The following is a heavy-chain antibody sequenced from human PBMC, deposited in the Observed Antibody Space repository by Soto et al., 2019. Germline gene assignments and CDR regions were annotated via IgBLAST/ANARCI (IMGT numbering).Heavy chain of an antibody. CDR2: INAGYGNT. J-gene: IGHJ5*02. D-gene: IGHD2-21*02. CDR3: ALASVVTPNGWFDP. CDR1: GYTFSSYA. V-gene: IGHV1-3*01. Sequence: ASVKVSCKASGYTFSSYAMHWVRQAPGQRLEWMGWINAGYGNTKSSQKFQDRVTISRDTSASTAYMELTSLRSEDTAVYYCALASVVTPNGWFDPWGQGTLVTVSS.